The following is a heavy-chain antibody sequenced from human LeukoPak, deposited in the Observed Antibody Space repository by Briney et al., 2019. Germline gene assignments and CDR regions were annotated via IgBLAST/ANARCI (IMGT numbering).Heavy chain of an antibody. CDR3: ARDLVVPAASYYYYGMDV. J-gene: IGHJ6*02. D-gene: IGHD2-2*01. Sequence: HSGGTKYAQKFQGWVTMTRDTSISTAYMELSRLRSDDTAVYYCARDLVVPAASYYYYGMDVWGQGTTVTVSS. CDR2: HSGGT. V-gene: IGHV1-2*04.